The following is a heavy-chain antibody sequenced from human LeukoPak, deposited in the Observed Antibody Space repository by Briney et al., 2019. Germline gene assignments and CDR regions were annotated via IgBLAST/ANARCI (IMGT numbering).Heavy chain of an antibody. V-gene: IGHV4-59*01. Sequence: RPSETLSLTCTVSGGSISSYYWSWIRQPPGKGLEWIGYIYYSGSTNHNPSLKSRVTISVDTSKNQFSLKLSSVTAADTAVYYCARVAEYSYGYPLDYWGQGTLVTVSS. CDR2: IYYSGST. CDR3: ARVAEYSYGYPLDY. D-gene: IGHD5-18*01. CDR1: GGSISSYY. J-gene: IGHJ4*02.